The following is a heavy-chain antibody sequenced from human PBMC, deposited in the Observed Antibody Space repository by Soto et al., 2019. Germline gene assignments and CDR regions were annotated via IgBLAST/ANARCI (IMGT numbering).Heavy chain of an antibody. CDR3: AKGILSATIGPYAMDV. CDR1: GFAFSSYA. V-gene: IGHV3-30*18. CDR2: ISYDGNYI. D-gene: IGHD3-16*01. J-gene: IGHJ6*02. Sequence: GGSLRLSCEASGFAFSSYAMHWVRQTPGKGLEWVGVISYDGNYIYYADSVKGRFTISRDNSKNTLYVQVNSLRPEDTAVYYCAKGILSATIGPYAMDVWGQGTTVTVSS.